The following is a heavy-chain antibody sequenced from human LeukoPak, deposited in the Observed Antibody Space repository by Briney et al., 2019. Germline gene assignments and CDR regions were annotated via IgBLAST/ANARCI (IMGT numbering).Heavy chain of an antibody. CDR2: ISSNGGST. CDR3: ARVSLTGDFDY. Sequence: GGSLRLSCAASGFTFSSYGMHWVRQAPGKGLEYVSAISSNGGSTYYANSVKGRFTISRDNSKNTLYLQMGSLRAEDMAVYYCARVSLTGDFDYWGQGTLVTASS. CDR1: GFTFSSYG. J-gene: IGHJ4*02. D-gene: IGHD3-9*01. V-gene: IGHV3-64*01.